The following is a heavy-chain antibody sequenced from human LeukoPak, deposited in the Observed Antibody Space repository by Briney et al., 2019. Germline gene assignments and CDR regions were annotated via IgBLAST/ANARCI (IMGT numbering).Heavy chain of an antibody. CDR1: GGSISSGSYY. Sequence: SETLSLTCTVSGGSISSGSYYWSWIRQPPGKGLEWIGYIYYSGSTNCNPSLKSRVTISVDTSKNQFSLKLTSVIAADTAVYYCATGLWALDYWGRGTLVTVSS. CDR2: IYYSGST. J-gene: IGHJ4*02. D-gene: IGHD3-16*01. CDR3: ATGLWALDY. V-gene: IGHV4-61*01.